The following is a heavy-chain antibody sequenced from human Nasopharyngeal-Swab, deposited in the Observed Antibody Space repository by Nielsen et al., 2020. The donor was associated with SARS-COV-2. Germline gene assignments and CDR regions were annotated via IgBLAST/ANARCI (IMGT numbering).Heavy chain of an antibody. V-gene: IGHV3-30*03. J-gene: IGHJ5*02. D-gene: IGHD6-6*01. CDR2: ISYDGGNK. CDR3: ARVSSSSTTNWFDP. Sequence: WIRQPPGKGLEWVAVISYDGGNKYYADSVKGRFTISRDNSKNTLYLQMNSLRAEDTAVYYCARVSSSSTTNWFDPWGQGTLVTVSS.